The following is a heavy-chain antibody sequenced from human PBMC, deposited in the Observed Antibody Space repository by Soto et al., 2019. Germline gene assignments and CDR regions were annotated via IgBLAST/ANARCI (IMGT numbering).Heavy chain of an antibody. Sequence: QVRLEESGPGLVKPSETLSLICSVSGGSVNNANYFWNWIRHHPENGLEGIGYIYYSGSTRYNPSFKTRATLSKDTSKNQYSLRLNSVTVADTAVYFWAGDADYGGSRGGMDVWGRGTTVTVSS. CDR1: GGSVNNANYF. CDR2: IYYSGST. V-gene: IGHV4-31*03. J-gene: IGHJ6*02. CDR3: AGDADYGGSRGGMDV. D-gene: IGHD4-17*01.